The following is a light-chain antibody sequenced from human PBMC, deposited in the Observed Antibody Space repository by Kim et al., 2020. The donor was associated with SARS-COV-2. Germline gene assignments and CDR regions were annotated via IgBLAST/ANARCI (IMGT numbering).Light chain of an antibody. V-gene: IGKV3-20*01. J-gene: IGKJ4*01. CDR3: QQYGGSPGLT. CDR1: QSISSNY. Sequence: EIVLTQSPGTLSLSPGERATLSCRASQSISSNYLAWYQHKPGQSPRLLIYGTSSRATGIPDRFSGSGSGTDFTLTISRLEAEDFAVYYCQQYGGSPGLTFGGGTKVEIK. CDR2: GTS.